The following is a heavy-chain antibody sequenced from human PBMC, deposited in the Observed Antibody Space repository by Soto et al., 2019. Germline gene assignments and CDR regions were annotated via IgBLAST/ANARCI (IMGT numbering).Heavy chain of an antibody. V-gene: IGHV4-59*08. CDR3: ARQTTVTLKYYYYYMDV. CDR1: GGSISSYY. D-gene: IGHD4-4*01. J-gene: IGHJ6*03. CDR2: IYYSGST. Sequence: SETLSLTCTVSGGSISSYYWSWIRQPPGKGLEWIGYIYYSGSTNYNPSLKSRVTISVDTSKNQFSLKLSSVTAADTAVYYCARQTTVTLKYYYYYMDVWGKGTTVTVSS.